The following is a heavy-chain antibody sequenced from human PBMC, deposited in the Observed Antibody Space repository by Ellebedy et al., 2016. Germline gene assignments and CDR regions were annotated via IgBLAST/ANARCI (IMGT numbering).Heavy chain of an antibody. CDR3: ASSSGTYYDYYYYYGMDV. CDR2: INPNSGGT. Sequence: ASVKVSCKASGYTFTSYGISWVRQAPGQGLEWMGWINPNSGGTNYAQKFQGWVTMTRDTSISTAYMELSRLRSDDTAVYYCASSSGTYYDYYYYYGMDVWGQGTTVTVSS. D-gene: IGHD1-26*01. V-gene: IGHV1-2*04. CDR1: GYTFTSYG. J-gene: IGHJ6*02.